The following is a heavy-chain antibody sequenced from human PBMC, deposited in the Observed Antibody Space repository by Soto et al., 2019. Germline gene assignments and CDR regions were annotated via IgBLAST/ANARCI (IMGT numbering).Heavy chain of an antibody. D-gene: IGHD2-2*01. V-gene: IGHV1-69*01. J-gene: IGHJ5*02. CDR2: IIPIFGTA. CDR3: ARDCSSTSCYGRGWFDP. CDR1: GGTFSSYA. Sequence: QVQLVQSGAEVKKPGSSVKVSCKASGGTFSSYAISWVRQAPGQGLEWMGGIIPIFGTANYAQKFQGRVTIPADESTSTAYMELSSLRSEDTAVYYCARDCSSTSCYGRGWFDPWGQGTLVTVSS.